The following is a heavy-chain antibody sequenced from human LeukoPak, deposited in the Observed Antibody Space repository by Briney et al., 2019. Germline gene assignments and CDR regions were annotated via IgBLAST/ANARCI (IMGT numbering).Heavy chain of an antibody. Sequence: GGSLRLSCAASGFTFSSHAMSWVRQAPGKGLEWVSAISGSGGSTYYADSVKGRFTISRDNSKNTLYLQMNSLRAEDTAVYYCAKGPKPGYYDSSGSTGDAFDIWGQGTMVTVSS. CDR3: AKGPKPGYYDSSGSTGDAFDI. CDR2: ISGSGGST. D-gene: IGHD3-22*01. CDR1: GFTFSSHA. V-gene: IGHV3-23*01. J-gene: IGHJ3*02.